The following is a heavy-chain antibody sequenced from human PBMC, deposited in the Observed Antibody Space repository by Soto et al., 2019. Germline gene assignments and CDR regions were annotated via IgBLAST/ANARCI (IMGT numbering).Heavy chain of an antibody. V-gene: IGHV1-69*01. J-gene: IGHJ6*02. Sequence: QVQLVQSGAEVKKPGSSVKVSCKASGGTFSSYAISWVRQAPGQGLEWMGGIIPIFGTANYAQKFQGRVTITADESTSTAYMGLSSLRSEDTAVYYCARDDVVVVAATPYYYYGMDVWGQGTTVTVSS. CDR1: GGTFSSYA. D-gene: IGHD2-15*01. CDR2: IIPIFGTA. CDR3: ARDDVVVVAATPYYYYGMDV.